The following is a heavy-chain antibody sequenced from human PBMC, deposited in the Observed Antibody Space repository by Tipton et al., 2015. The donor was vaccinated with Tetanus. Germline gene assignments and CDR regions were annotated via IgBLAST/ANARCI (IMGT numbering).Heavy chain of an antibody. Sequence: TLSLTCSVSGGSITGYFWSWIRQHPGKGLERIGYIYYSGSTYYNPSLKSRVTISVDTSKNQFSLKLSSVTAADTAVYYCARVVGAAAGSKVVYWGQVILVTVSS. CDR3: ARVVGAAAGSKVVY. V-gene: IGHV4-31*03. J-gene: IGHJ4*02. D-gene: IGHD6-13*01. CDR1: GGSITGYF. CDR2: IYYSGST.